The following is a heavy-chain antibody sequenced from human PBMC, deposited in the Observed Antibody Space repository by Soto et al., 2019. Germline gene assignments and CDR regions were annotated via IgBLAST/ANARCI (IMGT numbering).Heavy chain of an antibody. Sequence: EVQVLESGAGLAQPGRSLRLSCAVSGLSFSTYAMTWVRQSPGKGLEWVSSISRSGNSTYSADSVRGRFTISRDNSKNTLYLQMNSLRAEDTAVYYCAKDAKILDWLPTSYYFDFWGQGTLVTVSS. V-gene: IGHV3-23*01. CDR3: AKDAKILDWLPTSYYFDF. CDR2: ISRSGNST. CDR1: GLSFSTYA. J-gene: IGHJ4*02. D-gene: IGHD3-9*01.